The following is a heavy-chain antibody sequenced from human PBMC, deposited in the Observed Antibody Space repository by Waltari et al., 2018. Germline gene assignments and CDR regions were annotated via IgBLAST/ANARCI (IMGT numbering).Heavy chain of an antibody. Sequence: GLIQPGGSLRLSCAVSGFTVGTFYMSWVRQAPGKGLEWVSVIYRDGSTYYADSVKGRFTISRDNSKNNLYLQMDSLGPEDTAVYYCARRRSGSNSQALENWGQGTLVIVSS. CDR1: GFTVGTFY. V-gene: IGHV3-53*01. J-gene: IGHJ4*02. CDR2: IYRDGST. CDR3: ARRRSGSNSQALEN. D-gene: IGHD4-4*01.